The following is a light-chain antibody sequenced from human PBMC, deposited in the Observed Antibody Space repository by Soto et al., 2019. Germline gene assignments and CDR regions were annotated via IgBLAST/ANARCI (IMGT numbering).Light chain of an antibody. J-gene: IGLJ3*02. Sequence: QSVLTQPPSVSGAPGQRVTISCTGSRSNIGAGYDVHWYQQLPGTAPKLLIYDNTNRPSGVPDRFSGSKSGTSASLAITGLQAGDEADYFCQSYDSSLTAGVFGGGTKLTVL. CDR2: DNT. CDR1: RSNIGAGYD. V-gene: IGLV1-40*01. CDR3: QSYDSSLTAGV.